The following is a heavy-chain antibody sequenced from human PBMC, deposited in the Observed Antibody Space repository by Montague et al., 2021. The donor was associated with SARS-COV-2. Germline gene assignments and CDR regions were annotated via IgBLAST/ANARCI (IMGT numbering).Heavy chain of an antibody. CDR1: GGSISSSDYY. J-gene: IGHJ3*02. V-gene: IGHV4-39*01. Sequence: SETLSLTCTVSGGSISSSDYYWGWIRQPPGKGLEWIGSLFYSVNTYYNPPLKSRVTISVDTSKNQFSLKLSSVTAADTAVYYCARTNYDFWRGHQRGGAFDTWGQGTMVTVSS. CDR2: LFYSVNT. D-gene: IGHD3-3*01. CDR3: ARTNYDFWRGHQRGGAFDT.